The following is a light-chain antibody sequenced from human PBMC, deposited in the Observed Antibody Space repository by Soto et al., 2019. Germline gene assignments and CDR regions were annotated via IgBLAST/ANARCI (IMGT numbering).Light chain of an antibody. J-gene: IGKJ5*01. CDR1: QSVPRN. CDR2: DAS. Sequence: EIVLTQSPASLSLSPGDRATLSCRASQSVPRNLAWYQQRPGQAPRLLIYDASSRATGIPDRFSGSGSGTDFTLTISSLQSDDFAVYYCQLYGISPHFGQGTRLEI. CDR3: QLYGISPH. V-gene: IGKV3-11*01.